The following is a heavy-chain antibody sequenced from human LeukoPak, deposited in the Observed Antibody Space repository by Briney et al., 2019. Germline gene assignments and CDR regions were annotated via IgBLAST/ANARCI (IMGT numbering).Heavy chain of an antibody. CDR3: ARSTHYYDSSGYFYFDY. Sequence: GGSLRLSCAASGFISSSYWTSWVRQAPGKGLEWVANIKQDGSEKYYVDSVKGRFTISRDNAKNSLYLQMNSLRGEDTAVYYCARSTHYYDSSGYFYFDYWGQGTLVTVSS. V-gene: IGHV3-7*01. CDR2: IKQDGSEK. CDR1: GFISSSYW. J-gene: IGHJ4*02. D-gene: IGHD3-22*01.